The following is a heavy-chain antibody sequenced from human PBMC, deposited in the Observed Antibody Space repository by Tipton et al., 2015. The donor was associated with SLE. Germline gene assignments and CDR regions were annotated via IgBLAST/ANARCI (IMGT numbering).Heavy chain of an antibody. D-gene: IGHD7-27*01. J-gene: IGHJ4*02. CDR3: ARDLTDMTWGSFDY. Sequence: TLSLTCTVSGGSISSGGYYWSWIRQPPGKGLEWIGEINHSGSTNYNPSLKSRVTISVDTSKNQFSLKLDSLTAADTAVYYCARDLTDMTWGSFDYWGQGTLVTVSS. CDR1: GGSISSGGYY. CDR2: INHSGST. V-gene: IGHV4-39*07.